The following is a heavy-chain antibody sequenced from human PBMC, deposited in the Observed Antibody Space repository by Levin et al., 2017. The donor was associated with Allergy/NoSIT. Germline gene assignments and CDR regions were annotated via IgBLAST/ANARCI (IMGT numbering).Heavy chain of an antibody. CDR2: IYYSGST. J-gene: IGHJ4*02. CDR1: GGSISSSIYY. D-gene: IGHD3-10*01. V-gene: IGHV4-39*01. Sequence: SETLSLTCTVSGGSISSSIYYWGWLRQPPGRGLEWLGNIYYSGSTYYNPSLKSRVTISVDTSNNQFSLKMSSVTAADTAVYYCASYYYVSGSYRSFDYWGQGTLVTVS. CDR3: ASYYYVSGSYRSFDY.